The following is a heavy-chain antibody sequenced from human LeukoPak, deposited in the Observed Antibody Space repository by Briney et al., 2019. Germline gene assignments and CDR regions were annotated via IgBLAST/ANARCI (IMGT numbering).Heavy chain of an antibody. V-gene: IGHV4-4*07. CDR2: IYTSGST. CDR3: ARVHLYLRQLVTRFYYYYYMDV. CDR1: GGSISSYY. Sequence: SETLSLTCTVSGGSISSYYWSWIRQPAGKGLEWIGRIYTSGSTNYNPSLKSRVTISVDTSKNQFSLKLSSVTAADTAVYYCARVHLYLRQLVTRFYYYYYMDVWGKGTTVTVSS. J-gene: IGHJ6*03. D-gene: IGHD6-6*01.